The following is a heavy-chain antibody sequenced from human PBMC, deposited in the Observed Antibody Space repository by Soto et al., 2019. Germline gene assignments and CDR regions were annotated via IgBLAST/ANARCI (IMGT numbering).Heavy chain of an antibody. Sequence: QVHLVQSGAEVKKPGASVKVSCKGSGYGFTTYGITWVRQAPGQGLEGMAWISAHNGNTNYAQKLQGRVTVTRDTSTSTAYMELRSLRSDDTAVYDCARGRYGDYWGQGALVTVSS. D-gene: IGHD1-1*01. CDR2: ISAHNGNT. J-gene: IGHJ4*02. CDR1: GYGFTTYG. V-gene: IGHV1-18*01. CDR3: ARGRYGDY.